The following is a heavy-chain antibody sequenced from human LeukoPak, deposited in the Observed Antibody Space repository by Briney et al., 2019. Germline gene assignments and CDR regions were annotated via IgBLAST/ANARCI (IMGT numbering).Heavy chain of an antibody. CDR3: ARGKTMVYCGGDCYRFDN. CDR1: GGTFSNYA. V-gene: IGHV1-2*02. CDR2: INPNSGGT. Sequence: GASVKVSCKASGGTFSNYAISWVRQAPGQGLEWVGWINPNSGGTNYAQKFQGRVTMTRDTSISTAYMELSRLLSGGTAVYYCARGKTMVYCGGDCYRFDNWGQGTLVTVSS. D-gene: IGHD2-21*02. J-gene: IGHJ4*02.